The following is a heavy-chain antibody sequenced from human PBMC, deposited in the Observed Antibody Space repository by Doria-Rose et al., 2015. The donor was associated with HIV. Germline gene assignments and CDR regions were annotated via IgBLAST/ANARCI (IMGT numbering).Heavy chain of an antibody. CDR3: AKDSGSDQGRDGAFHI. D-gene: IGHD5-12*01. V-gene: IGHV3-9*01. Sequence: EVQLLESGGGFVQPGRSLRLSCAASGFTFDDYAMHWVRQAPGKGLEWVSGISWNSGIIGYADSVKGRLTISRDNAKNSLYLHLNRLRADDTAMYYCAKDSGSDQGRDGAFHIWGQGTRGTVSS. J-gene: IGHJ3*02. CDR1: GFTFDDYA. CDR2: ISWNSGII.